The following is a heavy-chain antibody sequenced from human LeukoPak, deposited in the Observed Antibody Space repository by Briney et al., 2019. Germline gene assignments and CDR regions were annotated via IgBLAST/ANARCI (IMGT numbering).Heavy chain of an antibody. Sequence: ASVKVSCKASGYTFTSYGISWVRQAPGQGLEWMGWISAYNGNTNYAQKLQGRVTMTTDTSTSTAYMELRSLRSDDTAVYYCARDWVATSQRTSIAARPDSDYWGQGTLVTVSS. CDR1: GYTFTSYG. CDR3: ARDWVATSQRTSIAARPDSDY. CDR2: ISAYNGNT. D-gene: IGHD6-6*01. J-gene: IGHJ4*02. V-gene: IGHV1-18*01.